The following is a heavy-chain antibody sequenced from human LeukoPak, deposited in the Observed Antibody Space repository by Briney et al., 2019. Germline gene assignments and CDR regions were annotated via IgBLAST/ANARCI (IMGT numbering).Heavy chain of an antibody. CDR3: ARDQSPGLYGMDV. V-gene: IGHV1-46*01. J-gene: IGHJ6*02. CDR1: GYTFTIYY. Sequence: ASVKVSCKASGYTFTIYYMHWVRQAPGQGLEWMGIINPSGGSTSYAQKFQGRVTMTRDTSTSTVYMELSSLRSEDTAVYYCARDQSPGLYGMDVWGQGTTVTVSS. CDR2: INPSGGST.